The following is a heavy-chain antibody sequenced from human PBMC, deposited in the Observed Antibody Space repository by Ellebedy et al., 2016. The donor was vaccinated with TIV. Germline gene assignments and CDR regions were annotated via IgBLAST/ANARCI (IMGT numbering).Heavy chain of an antibody. J-gene: IGHJ4*02. D-gene: IGHD3-22*01. CDR2: IRSKAYGWTT. V-gene: IGHV3-49*03. CDR3: NRVKSSGYIDY. Sequence: GESLKISCAASGFTFSDYAINWFRQATGKGLEWVGFIRSKAYGWTTEYAASVKGRFTISRDDSKSIAYLQMNRLKTEDTAVYDCNRVKSSGYIDYWGQGTLVTVSS. CDR1: GFTFSDYA.